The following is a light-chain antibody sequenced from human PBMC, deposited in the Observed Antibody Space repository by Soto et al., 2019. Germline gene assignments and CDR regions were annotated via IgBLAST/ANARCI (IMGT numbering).Light chain of an antibody. V-gene: IGKV1-5*01. CDR3: QQYDSYSLT. CDR1: RGISSW. Sequence: IQMTQAPSTLSASVGDRVTITCRASRGISSWLAWFQQKPGKAPKLLIYDASTLESGVPSRFSGSGSGTEFTLTITSLQPDDFATYFCQQYDSYSLTFGPGIKVDIK. CDR2: DAS. J-gene: IGKJ3*01.